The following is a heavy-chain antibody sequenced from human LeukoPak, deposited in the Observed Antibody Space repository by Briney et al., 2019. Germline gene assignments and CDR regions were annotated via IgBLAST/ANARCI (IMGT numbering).Heavy chain of an antibody. CDR1: GYTFTSYG. D-gene: IGHD3-3*01. Sequence: ASVKVSCKASGYTFTSYGISWVRQAPGQGLEWMGWISAYNGNTNYAQKLQGRVTMTRNTSISTAYMELSSLRSEDTAVYYCARGTSIFGVVTFDYWGQGTLVTVSS. V-gene: IGHV1-18*01. J-gene: IGHJ4*02. CDR2: ISAYNGNT. CDR3: ARGTSIFGVVTFDY.